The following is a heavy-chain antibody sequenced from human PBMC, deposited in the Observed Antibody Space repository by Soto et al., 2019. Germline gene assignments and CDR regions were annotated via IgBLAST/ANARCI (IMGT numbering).Heavy chain of an antibody. CDR3: ARGTDYLQSASYHYGLDV. CDR1: GGSVTSYY. V-gene: IGHV4-59*02. J-gene: IGHJ6*02. Sequence: SETLSLTCTVSGGSVTSYYLSWIRQAPGKGMEWIGYIYYSVSTVYNPSLQSRVTVSVDMSKNQVSLTLTSVIAADTAVDYCARGTDYLQSASYHYGLDVWGQGTPVTVSS. CDR2: IYYSVST. D-gene: IGHD4-17*01.